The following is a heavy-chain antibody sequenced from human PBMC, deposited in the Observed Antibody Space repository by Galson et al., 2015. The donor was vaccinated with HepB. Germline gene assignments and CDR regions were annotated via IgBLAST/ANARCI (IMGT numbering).Heavy chain of an antibody. CDR1: GYTFTSYG. CDR3: AATPPDLPYYFDY. V-gene: IGHV1-18*01. Sequence: SVKVSCKASGYTFTSYGISWVRQAPGQGLEWMGWISAYNGNTNYAQKLQGRVPMTTDTSTSTAYMELRSLRSDDTAVYYCAATPPDLPYYFDYWGQGTLVTVSS. CDR2: ISAYNGNT. D-gene: IGHD5-12*01. J-gene: IGHJ4*02.